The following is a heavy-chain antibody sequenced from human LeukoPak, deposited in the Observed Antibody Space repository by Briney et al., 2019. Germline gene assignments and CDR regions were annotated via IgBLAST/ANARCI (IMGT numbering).Heavy chain of an antibody. J-gene: IGHJ4*02. CDR3: ARGQMATIDFDY. CDR2: IYYSGST. D-gene: IGHD5-24*01. Sequence: SQTLSLTCAVSGGSISSGGYYWSWIRQHPGKGLEWIGYIYYSGSTYYNPSLKSRVTISVDTSKNQFSLKLSSVTAADTAVYYCARGQMATIDFDYWGQGTLVTVSS. V-gene: IGHV4-31*11. CDR1: GGSISSGGYY.